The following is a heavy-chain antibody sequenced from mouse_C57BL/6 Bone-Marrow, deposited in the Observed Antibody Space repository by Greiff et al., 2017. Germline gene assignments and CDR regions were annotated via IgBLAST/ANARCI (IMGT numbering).Heavy chain of an antibody. D-gene: IGHD2-1*01. V-gene: IGHV1-55*01. J-gene: IGHJ1*03. CDR1: GYTFTSYW. CDR2: IYPGSGST. Sequence: VQLQQPGAELVKPGASVKMSCKASGYTFTSYWITWVKQRPGQGLEWIGDIYPGSGSTNYNEKFKSKATLTVDTSSSTAYMQLCSLTSEDSAVYYCARCGNYFYWYCDVWGTGTTVTVSS. CDR3: ARCGNYFYWYCDV.